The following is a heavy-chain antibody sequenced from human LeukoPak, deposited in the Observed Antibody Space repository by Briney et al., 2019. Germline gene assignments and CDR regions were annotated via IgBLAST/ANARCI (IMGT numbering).Heavy chain of an antibody. CDR2: INPNSGGT. CDR3: AREDTAMEGSFDY. V-gene: IGHV1-2*04. Sequence: ASVKVSCKASGYTFTGYYMHWVRQAPGQGLEWMGWINPNSGGTNYAQKFQGWVTMTRDTSISTAYMELSRLRSDDTAVYYCAREDTAMEGSFDYWGQGTLVTVSS. CDR1: GYTFTGYY. D-gene: IGHD5-18*01. J-gene: IGHJ4*02.